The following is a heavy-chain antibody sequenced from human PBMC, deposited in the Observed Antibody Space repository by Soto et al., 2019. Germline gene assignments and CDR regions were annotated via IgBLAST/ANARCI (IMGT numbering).Heavy chain of an antibody. CDR3: TRVRDYYDSSGPGRFYFDY. CDR1: GFTFGDYA. Sequence: GGSLRLSCTASGFTFGDYAMSWFRQAPGKGLEWVGFIRSKAYGGTTEYAASVKGRFTISRDDSKSIAYLQMNSLKTEDTAVYYCTRVRDYYDSSGPGRFYFDYWGQGTLVTVSS. CDR2: IRSKAYGGTT. V-gene: IGHV3-49*03. J-gene: IGHJ4*02. D-gene: IGHD3-22*01.